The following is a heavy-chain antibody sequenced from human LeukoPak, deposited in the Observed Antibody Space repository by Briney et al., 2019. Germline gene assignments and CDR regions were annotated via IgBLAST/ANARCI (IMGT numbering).Heavy chain of an antibody. J-gene: IGHJ5*02. V-gene: IGHV3-11*04. CDR2: ISSSGSTI. CDR1: GFTFSDYY. CDR3: ARDIAAAGSRRFDP. Sequence: GGSLRLSCAASGFTFSDYYMSWIRQAPGKGLEWVSYISSSGSTIYYADSVKGRFTISRDNAKNSLYLQMNSLRAEDTAVYYCARDIAAAGSRRFDPWGQGTLVTVSS. D-gene: IGHD6-13*01.